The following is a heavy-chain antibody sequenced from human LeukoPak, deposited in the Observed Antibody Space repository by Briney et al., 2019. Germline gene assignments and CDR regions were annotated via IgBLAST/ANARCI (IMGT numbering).Heavy chain of an antibody. CDR3: ARSYSNYVRWFDP. V-gene: IGHV3-21*01. Sequence: GGSLRLSCAASGFTFSSYSMNWVRQAPGKGLEWVSSISSSSSYIYYADSVKGRFTISRDKAKNSLYLQMNSLRAEDTAVYYCARSYSNYVRWFDPWGQGTLVTVSS. D-gene: IGHD4-11*01. CDR2: ISSSSSYI. CDR1: GFTFSSYS. J-gene: IGHJ5*02.